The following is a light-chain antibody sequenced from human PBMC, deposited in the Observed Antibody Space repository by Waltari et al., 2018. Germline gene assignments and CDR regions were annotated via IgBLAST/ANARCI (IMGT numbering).Light chain of an antibody. CDR1: SSNIGAGYD. J-gene: IGLJ6*01. V-gene: IGLV1-40*01. CDR2: GNS. CDR3: QSYDSSLSGNV. Sequence: QSVLTQPPSVSGAPGQRVTISCTGSSSNIGAGYDVHWYQQLPGTAPNLLIYGNSKRPSGGPDRFSGSKSGTAASLAITGLQAEDEADYYCQSYDSSLSGNVFGSGTKVTVL.